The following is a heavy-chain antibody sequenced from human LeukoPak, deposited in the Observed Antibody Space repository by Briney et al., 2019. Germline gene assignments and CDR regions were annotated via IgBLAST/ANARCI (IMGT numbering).Heavy chain of an antibody. Sequence: SETLSLTCTVSGGSISSYYWSWIRQPAGKGLEWIGRIYTSGSTNYNPSRKSRVTMSVDTSKNQFSLKRSSVTAADTAVYHCARDRWTTVTTTGYYYYYMDVWGKGTTVTVSS. CDR2: IYTSGST. CDR3: ARDRWTTVTTTGYYYYYMDV. J-gene: IGHJ6*03. D-gene: IGHD4-17*01. V-gene: IGHV4-4*07. CDR1: GGSISSYY.